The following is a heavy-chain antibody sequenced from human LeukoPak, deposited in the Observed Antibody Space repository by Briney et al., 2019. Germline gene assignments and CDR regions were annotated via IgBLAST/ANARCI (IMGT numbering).Heavy chain of an antibody. Sequence: SETLSLTCAVYGGSFSGYYWSWIRQPPGKGLEWIGEINHSGSTNYNPSLKSRVTISVDTSKNQFSLKLSSVTAADTAVYYCARKTRYCSTGRCNWDAWGQGILVTASS. J-gene: IGHJ5*02. CDR2: INHSGST. V-gene: IGHV4-34*01. CDR1: GGSFSGYY. CDR3: ARKTRYCSTGRCNWDA. D-gene: IGHD2-15*01.